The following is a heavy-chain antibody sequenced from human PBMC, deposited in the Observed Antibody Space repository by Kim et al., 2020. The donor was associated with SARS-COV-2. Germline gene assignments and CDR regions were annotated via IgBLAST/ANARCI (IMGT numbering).Heavy chain of an antibody. CDR2: IWYDGSKD. CDR3: ASAIVAALDH. D-gene: IGHD2-15*01. V-gene: IGHV3-33*01. CDR1: GFAFRKCG. J-gene: IGHJ4*02. Sequence: GGSLRLSCAASGFAFRKCGMHWVRQAPGKGLEWLAVIWYDGSKDYYAESVRGRFSISRDNSKNMLYLQMNNLRADDTAVYFCASAIVAALDHWGLGTLVTVSS.